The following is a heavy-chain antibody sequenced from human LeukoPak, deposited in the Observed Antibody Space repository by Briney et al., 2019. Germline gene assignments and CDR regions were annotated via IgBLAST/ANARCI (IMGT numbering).Heavy chain of an antibody. J-gene: IGHJ1*01. V-gene: IGHV4-30-4*01. CDR2: VYYTGAT. Sequence: PSQTLSLTCTVSGGSISSGDFYWSWIRQPPGKGLEWIGYVYYTGATYYSPSLESRLSMSVDTSQNHFSLNLSSLTAADTAVYFCARAGPERIRAPFAHWGQGLLVTVSS. D-gene: IGHD1-1*01. CDR1: GGSISSGDFY. CDR3: ARAGPERIRAPFAH.